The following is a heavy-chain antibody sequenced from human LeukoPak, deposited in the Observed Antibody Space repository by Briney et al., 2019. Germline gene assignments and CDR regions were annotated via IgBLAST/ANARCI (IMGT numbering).Heavy chain of an antibody. CDR2: IYYSGST. V-gene: IGHV4-39*01. D-gene: IGHD2-2*01. CDR1: GGSISSSSYY. Sequence: SETLSLTCTVSGGSISSSSYYWGWIRQPPGKGLEWIGSIYYSGSTYYNPSLKSRVTISVDTSKNQFSLMLGSVTAADTAVYYCASLVVVVPAATYYFDYWGQGTLVTVSS. J-gene: IGHJ4*02. CDR3: ASLVVVVPAATYYFDY.